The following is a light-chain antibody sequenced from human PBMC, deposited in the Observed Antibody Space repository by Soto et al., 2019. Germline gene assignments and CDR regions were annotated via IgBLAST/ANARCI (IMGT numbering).Light chain of an antibody. CDR2: LGS. V-gene: IGKV2-28*01. CDR1: QSLLHSNGYNY. CDR3: MQALQTSWT. J-gene: IGKJ1*01. Sequence: DTVMTPYPLSLPVTPGEPASISCRSSQSLLHSNGYNYLDWYLQKPGQSPQLLIYLGSNRASGVPDRFSGSGSGTDFTVKISGVEAEDVGVYYCMQALQTSWTFGQGTKV.